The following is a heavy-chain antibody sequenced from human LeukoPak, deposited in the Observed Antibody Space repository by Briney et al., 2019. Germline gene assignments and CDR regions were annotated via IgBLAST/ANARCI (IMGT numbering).Heavy chain of an antibody. Sequence: GGSLRLSCAASGFTFTSYSMNWVRQAPGKGLEWVPSISGSSNYIYYADSVRGRFTISRDNAKNSLFLQMSSLRAEDTALYYCAKGLKSMIVVVDAFDIWGQGTMVTVSS. CDR1: GFTFTSYS. J-gene: IGHJ3*02. CDR3: AKGLKSMIVVVDAFDI. CDR2: ISGSSNYI. D-gene: IGHD3-22*01. V-gene: IGHV3-21*04.